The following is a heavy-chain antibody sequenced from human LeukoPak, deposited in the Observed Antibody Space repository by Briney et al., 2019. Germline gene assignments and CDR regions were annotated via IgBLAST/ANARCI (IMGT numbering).Heavy chain of an antibody. CDR3: ARDSTGYSPNYYYYYMDV. V-gene: IGHV3-53*01. CDR2: IYSGGST. J-gene: IGHJ6*03. CDR1: GFTVSSNY. Sequence: GGSLRLSCAASGFTVSSNYMSWVRQGPGKGLEWVSVIYSGGSTYYADSVKGRFTISRDNSKSTLYLHMTSLRAEDTAVYYCARDSTGYSPNYYYYYMDVWGKGTTVTVSS. D-gene: IGHD3-9*01.